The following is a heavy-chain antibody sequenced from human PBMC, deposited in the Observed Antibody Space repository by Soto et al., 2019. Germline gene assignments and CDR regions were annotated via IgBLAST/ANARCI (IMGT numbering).Heavy chain of an antibody. D-gene: IGHD3-10*01. V-gene: IGHV1-18*01. CDR3: ARVGDMVRGVIRTFDY. CDR2: ISAYNGNT. J-gene: IGHJ4*02. CDR1: GYTFTSYG. Sequence: ASVKVSCKASGYTFTSYGIGWVRQAPGQGLEWMGWISAYNGNTNYAQKLQGRVTMTTDTSTSTAYMELRSLRSDDTAVYYCARVGDMVRGVIRTFDYWGQGTLVTVS.